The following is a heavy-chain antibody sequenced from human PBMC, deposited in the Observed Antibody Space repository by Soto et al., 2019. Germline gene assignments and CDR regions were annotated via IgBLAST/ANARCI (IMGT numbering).Heavy chain of an antibody. D-gene: IGHD4-17*01. J-gene: IGHJ3*02. CDR3: ARRATTVTYDAFDI. V-gene: IGHV4-39*01. CDR1: GGSINSSTYY. Sequence: SETLSLTCSVSGGSINSSTYYWGWVRQPPGKGLEWIGSIYYSGTAHYTPSLKSRLTISVDTSKNQFSLNLSAVTAADTAVYYCARRATTVTYDAFDIWGQGTTVTVSS. CDR2: IYYSGTA.